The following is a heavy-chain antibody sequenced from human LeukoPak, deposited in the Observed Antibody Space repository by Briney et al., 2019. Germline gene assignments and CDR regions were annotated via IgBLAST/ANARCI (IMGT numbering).Heavy chain of an antibody. J-gene: IGHJ4*02. CDR2: IIPIFGTA. Sequence: ASVKVSCKASGGTFGSYAISWVRQAPGQGLEWMGGIIPIFGTANYAQKFQGRVTITTDESTSTAYMELSSLRSEDTAVYYCARGIHFWSGHDYWGQGTLVTVSS. V-gene: IGHV1-69*05. CDR3: ARGIHFWSGHDY. D-gene: IGHD3-3*02. CDR1: GGTFGSYA.